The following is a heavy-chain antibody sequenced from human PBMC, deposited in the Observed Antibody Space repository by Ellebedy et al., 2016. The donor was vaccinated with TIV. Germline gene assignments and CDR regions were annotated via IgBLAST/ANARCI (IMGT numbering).Heavy chain of an antibody. D-gene: IGHD1-1*01. CDR3: TRGGTSYSDY. V-gene: IGHV4-39*07. CDR2: IYYSGST. Sequence: SETLSLTCTVSGGSISSGGYYWSWIRQSPGKGLEWIGSIYYSGSTYYNPSLKSRITISVDTSKNQFSLKLSSVTAADTAMYYCTRGGTSYSDYWGQGTLVTVSS. CDR1: GGSISSGGYY. J-gene: IGHJ4*02.